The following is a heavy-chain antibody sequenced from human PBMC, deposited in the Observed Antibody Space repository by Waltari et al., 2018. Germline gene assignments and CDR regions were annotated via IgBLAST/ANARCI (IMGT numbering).Heavy chain of an antibody. CDR3: AGQGLVRAAGTVYY. V-gene: IGHV4-39*01. CDR2: IYYSGST. J-gene: IGHJ4*02. CDR1: GGSISSSSYY. Sequence: QLQLQESGPGLVKPSETLSLTCTVSGGSISSSSYYWCWIRQPPGKGLEWIGSIYYSGSTYYNPSLKSRITISVDTSKNQFSLKRRSVTAADTAVYYCAGQGLVRAAGTVYYWGQGTLVTVSS. D-gene: IGHD6-13*01.